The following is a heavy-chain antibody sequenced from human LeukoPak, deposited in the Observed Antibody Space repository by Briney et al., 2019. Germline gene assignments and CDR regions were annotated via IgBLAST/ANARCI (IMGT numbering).Heavy chain of an antibody. Sequence: ASVKVSCKASGYTFTSYGISWVRQAPGQGLEWMGWISAYHGNTNYAQKLQGRVTMTTDTSTSTAYMELRSLRSDDTAVYYCARAFSSRIAAAGTPYYYYYMDVWGKGTTVTVSS. CDR3: ARAFSSRIAAAGTPYYYYYMDV. CDR1: GYTFTSYG. V-gene: IGHV1-18*01. J-gene: IGHJ6*03. D-gene: IGHD6-13*01. CDR2: ISAYHGNT.